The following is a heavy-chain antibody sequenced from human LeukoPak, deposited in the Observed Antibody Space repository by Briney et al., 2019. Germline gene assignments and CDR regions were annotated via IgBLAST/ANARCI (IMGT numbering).Heavy chain of an antibody. V-gene: IGHV4-34*01. J-gene: IGHJ4*02. CDR1: GGSFSGYY. Sequence: SETLSLTCAVYGGSFSGYYWSWIRQPPGKGLEWIGEINHSGSTNYNPSLKSRVTISVDTSKNQFSLRLSSVTAADTAVYYCARGRRSIAGRRAKDYWGQGTLVTVSS. D-gene: IGHD6-6*01. CDR2: INHSGST. CDR3: ARGRRSIAGRRAKDY.